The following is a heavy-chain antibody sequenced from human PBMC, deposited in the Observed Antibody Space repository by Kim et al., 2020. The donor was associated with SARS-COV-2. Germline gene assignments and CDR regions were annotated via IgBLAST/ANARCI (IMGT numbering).Heavy chain of an antibody. D-gene: IGHD6-25*01. J-gene: IGHJ4*02. CDR1: GFTFSSYD. CDR2: ISYDGSNK. CDR3: GGQRAFDH. Sequence: GGSLRLSCAASGFTFSSYDMHWVRQAPGKGLEWVAVISYDGSNKYYADSVKGRFTISRDNSKNTVYVQMNSLRTEDTDVYYCGGQRAFDHWGQGTLVTVSS. V-gene: IGHV3-30*04.